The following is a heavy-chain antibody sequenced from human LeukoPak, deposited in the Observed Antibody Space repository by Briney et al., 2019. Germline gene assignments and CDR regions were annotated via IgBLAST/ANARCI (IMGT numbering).Heavy chain of an antibody. V-gene: IGHV1-18*04. CDR2: IGAYNGDT. D-gene: IGHD2-15*01. CDR1: GYTFTSFG. CDR3: TRDHCRGDNCPSFDY. J-gene: IGHJ4*02. Sequence: ASVKVSCKPSGYTFTSFGISWVRQAPGQGLEWMRWIGAYNGDTNYAQKFQGRVTMTTDTSTSTAYMDLRSLRSDDTAVYYCTRDHCRGDNCPSFDYWGQGTLVTVSS.